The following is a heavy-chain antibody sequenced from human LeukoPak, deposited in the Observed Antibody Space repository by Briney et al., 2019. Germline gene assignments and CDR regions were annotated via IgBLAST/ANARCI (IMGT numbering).Heavy chain of an antibody. D-gene: IGHD3-10*01. CDR1: GFSISSDYY. J-gene: IGHJ5*02. V-gene: IGHV4-38-2*02. Sequence: SETLSLTSTVSGFSISSDYYWGWIRQPPGKGLEWLGSVSHSGITYYNSSLNSRVTISVDTSKNHFSLTVNSVTAADTAVYYCARLVIPWGQGILVTVSS. CDR2: VSHSGIT. CDR3: ARLVIP.